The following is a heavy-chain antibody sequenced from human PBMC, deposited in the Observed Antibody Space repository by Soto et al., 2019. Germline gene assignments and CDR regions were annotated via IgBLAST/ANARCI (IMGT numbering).Heavy chain of an antibody. CDR2: IIPIFGTA. Sequence: SVKVSCKASGGTFSSYAISWVRQAPGQGLEWMGGIIPIFGTANYAQKFQGRVTITADESTSTAYMELSSLRSEDTAVYYCARESEAAAAGTAVGYWGQGTLVTVSS. V-gene: IGHV1-69*13. CDR3: ARESEAAAAGTAVGY. D-gene: IGHD6-13*01. CDR1: GGTFSSYA. J-gene: IGHJ4*02.